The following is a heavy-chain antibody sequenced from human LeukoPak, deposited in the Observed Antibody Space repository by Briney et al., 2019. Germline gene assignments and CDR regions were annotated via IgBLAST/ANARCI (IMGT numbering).Heavy chain of an antibody. Sequence: SGGSLRLSCAASGFIFSDYTMNWVRQTPGKGLEWVSSITSSSKTIHYADSVKGRFTISRDNAKNSLYLQMNSLRDDDTAVYHCVRPTTVTLDFWGLGTLVTVSS. CDR2: ITSSSKTI. V-gene: IGHV3-48*02. D-gene: IGHD4-17*01. CDR1: GFIFSDYT. J-gene: IGHJ4*02. CDR3: VRPTTVTLDF.